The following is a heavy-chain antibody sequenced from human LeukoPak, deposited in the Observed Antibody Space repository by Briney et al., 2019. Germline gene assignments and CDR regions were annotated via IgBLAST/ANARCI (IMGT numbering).Heavy chain of an antibody. Sequence: PGGSLRLSCAASGFTFSSSWMSWVRQAPGEGLEWVAHIKPDGSAEYYVDSVKGRFTISRDNARNSLYLQMNSLRAEDTALYYCVGLQQLAAYWGQGALVTVSS. CDR1: GFTFSSSW. V-gene: IGHV3-7*01. CDR3: VGLQQLAAY. D-gene: IGHD6-13*01. CDR2: IKPDGSAE. J-gene: IGHJ4*02.